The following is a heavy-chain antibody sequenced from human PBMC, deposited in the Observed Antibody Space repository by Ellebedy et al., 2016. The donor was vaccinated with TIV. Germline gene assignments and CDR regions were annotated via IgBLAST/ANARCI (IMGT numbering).Heavy chain of an antibody. CDR1: GFKFSNYW. Sequence: GESLKISCEGSGFKFSNYWMNWVRQAPGKGPVWVSRIKYDGSTTYYADSVKGRFTISRDNAKSTLYLQMHSVRAEDTAVYYCAKSDHFDPWGQGTLVTVSA. CDR2: IKYDGSTT. V-gene: IGHV3-74*01. J-gene: IGHJ5*02. CDR3: AKSDHFDP.